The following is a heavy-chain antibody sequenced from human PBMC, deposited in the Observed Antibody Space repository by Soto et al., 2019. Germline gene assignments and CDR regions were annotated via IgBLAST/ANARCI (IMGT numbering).Heavy chain of an antibody. Sequence: PSETLSLTCTVSGGSISSGDYYCGCIRQPPGKGLEWIGYISNSGSTYYNPSLKSRLIISADTSKNQFSLKLSSVTAADTAVYYCARADDYNTRFDYWGRGTLVTVSS. CDR2: ISNSGST. J-gene: IGHJ4*02. V-gene: IGHV4-30-4*01. CDR1: GGSISSGDYY. D-gene: IGHD4-4*01. CDR3: ARADDYNTRFDY.